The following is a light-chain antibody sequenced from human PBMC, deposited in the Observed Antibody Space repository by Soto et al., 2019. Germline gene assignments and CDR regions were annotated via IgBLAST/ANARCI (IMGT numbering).Light chain of an antibody. J-gene: IGLJ2*01. CDR2: DVT. Sequence: QSALTQPRSVSGSPGQSVTISCTGTSSGVGGYNYVSWYQQHPGKAPKLMIHDVTKRPSGVPDRFSGSKSGNRASLTISGLQAEDEADYYCCSYAGSYSFDVIFGGGTKLTVL. CDR1: SSGVGGYNY. V-gene: IGLV2-11*01. CDR3: CSYAGSYSFDVI.